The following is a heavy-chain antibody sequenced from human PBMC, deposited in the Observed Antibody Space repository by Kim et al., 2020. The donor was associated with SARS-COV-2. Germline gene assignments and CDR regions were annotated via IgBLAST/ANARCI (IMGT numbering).Heavy chain of an antibody. V-gene: IGHV3-7*01. CDR3: ARDLNALLWFGELRPGFGMDV. J-gene: IGHJ6*02. D-gene: IGHD3-10*01. CDR2: IKQDGSEK. CDR1: GFTFSSYW. Sequence: GGSLRLSCAASGFTFSSYWMSWVRQAPGKGLEWVANIKQDGSEKYYVDSVKGRFTISRDNAKNSLYLQMNSLRAEDTAVYYCARDLNALLWFGELRPGFGMDVWGQGTTVTVSS.